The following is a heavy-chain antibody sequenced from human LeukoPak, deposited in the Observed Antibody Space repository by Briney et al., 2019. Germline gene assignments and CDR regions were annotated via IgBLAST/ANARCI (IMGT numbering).Heavy chain of an antibody. CDR2: INPSGGST. J-gene: IGHJ4*02. CDR3: ARESLAARRWDY. CDR1: GYTFTSYY. V-gene: IGHV1-46*01. Sequence: ASVTVSCKASGYTFTSYYMHWVRQAPGQGLEWMGIINPSGGSTSYAQKFQGRVTMTRDTSTSTVYMELSSLRSEDTAVYYCARESLAARRWDYWGQGTLVTVSS. D-gene: IGHD6-6*01.